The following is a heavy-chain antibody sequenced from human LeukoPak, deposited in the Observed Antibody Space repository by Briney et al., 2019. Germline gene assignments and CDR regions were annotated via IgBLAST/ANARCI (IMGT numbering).Heavy chain of an antibody. CDR3: ARQMTSTRLFDS. V-gene: IGHV3-30*04. D-gene: IGHD5/OR15-5a*01. CDR2: IGSDGTKK. CDR1: GLIFSDHA. J-gene: IGHJ4*02. Sequence: GRSLRLSCVASGLIFSDHAFHWVRQSPDKGLEWVALIGSDGTKKYYADSVRGRFTVSRENSKNTLFLQMNTVRADDTAVYFCARQMTSTRLFDSWGQGTLVTVSS.